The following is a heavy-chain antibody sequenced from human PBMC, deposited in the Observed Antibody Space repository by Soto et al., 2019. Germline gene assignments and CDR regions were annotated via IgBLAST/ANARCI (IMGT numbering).Heavy chain of an antibody. Sequence: PGGSLRLSCAASGFTFSSYAMHWVRQAPGKGLEWVAVISYDGSNKYYADSVKGRFTISRDNSKNTLYLQMNSLRAEDTAVYYCARVRNDILTPVSYYYGMDVWGQGTTVTVSS. CDR3: ARVRNDILTPVSYYYGMDV. D-gene: IGHD3-9*01. CDR2: ISYDGSNK. CDR1: GFTFSSYA. V-gene: IGHV3-30-3*01. J-gene: IGHJ6*02.